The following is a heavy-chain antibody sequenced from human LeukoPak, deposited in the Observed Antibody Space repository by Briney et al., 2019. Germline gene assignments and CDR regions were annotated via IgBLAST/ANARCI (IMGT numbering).Heavy chain of an antibody. J-gene: IGHJ4*02. CDR1: GLTFDDYA. V-gene: IGHV3-9*01. CDR3: AKARVGGWLVLGFDY. Sequence: PGRSLRLSCAASGLTFDDYAMHWVRQAPGKGLEWVSGISWNSGSIGYADSVKGRFTISSDNAKNSLYLQMNSLRAEDTALYYCAKARVGGWLVLGFDYWGQGTLVTVSS. CDR2: ISWNSGSI. D-gene: IGHD6-19*01.